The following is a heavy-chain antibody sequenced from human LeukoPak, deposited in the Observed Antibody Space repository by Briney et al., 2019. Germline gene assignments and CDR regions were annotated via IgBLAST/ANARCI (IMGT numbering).Heavy chain of an antibody. J-gene: IGHJ3*02. D-gene: IGHD1-7*01. CDR3: ARVGEDNWKYGAFDI. Sequence: PGRSLSLSCAASGFTFSSYAMHWVRQAPGKGLEWVAVISYDGSNKYYADSVKGRFTISRDNSKNTLYLQMNSLRAEDTAVYYCARVGEDNWKYGAFDIWGQGTMVTVSS. V-gene: IGHV3-30-3*01. CDR1: GFTFSSYA. CDR2: ISYDGSNK.